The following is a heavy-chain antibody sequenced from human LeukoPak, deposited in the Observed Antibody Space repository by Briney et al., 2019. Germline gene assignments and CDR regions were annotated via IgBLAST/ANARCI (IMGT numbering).Heavy chain of an antibody. Sequence: SETLSLTCAVYGGSFSGYYWSWIRHPPGKGLEWIGEINHSGSTNYNPSLKSRVTISVDTSKNQFSLKLSSVTAADTAVYYCATVGGNPRYCSSTSCLIFDYWGQGTLVTVSS. CDR1: GGSFSGYY. V-gene: IGHV4-34*01. D-gene: IGHD2-2*01. CDR2: INHSGST. J-gene: IGHJ4*02. CDR3: ATVGGNPRYCSSTSCLIFDY.